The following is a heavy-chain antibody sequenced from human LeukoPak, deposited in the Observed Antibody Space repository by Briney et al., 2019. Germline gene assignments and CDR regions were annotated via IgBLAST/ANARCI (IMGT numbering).Heavy chain of an antibody. CDR2: MWSGGNNK. Sequence: PGRSLRLSCAASGFTFSSYGMHWVRQAPGKGLEWVAVMWSGGNNKYYADSVKGRFTISRDNSKNTLYLQMNGLRAEDTAVYYCAKDSGRYYYDSSGFDSWGQGTLVTVSS. V-gene: IGHV3-30*18. J-gene: IGHJ4*02. CDR3: AKDSGRYYYDSSGFDS. CDR1: GFTFSSYG. D-gene: IGHD3-22*01.